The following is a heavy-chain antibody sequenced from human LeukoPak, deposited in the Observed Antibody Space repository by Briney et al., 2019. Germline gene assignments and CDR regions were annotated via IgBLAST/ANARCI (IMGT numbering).Heavy chain of an antibody. CDR2: ISAYNGNT. CDR1: GYTFTNYG. Sequence: ASVKVSCKASGYTFTNYGISWVRQAPGQGLEWMGWISAYNGNTNYAQKLQGRVTMTTDTSTTTAYMELRSLRSDDTAVYYCAGGVVGYDILTGYYPWGQGTLVTVSS. J-gene: IGHJ5*02. D-gene: IGHD3-9*01. V-gene: IGHV1-18*01. CDR3: AGGVVGYDILTGYYP.